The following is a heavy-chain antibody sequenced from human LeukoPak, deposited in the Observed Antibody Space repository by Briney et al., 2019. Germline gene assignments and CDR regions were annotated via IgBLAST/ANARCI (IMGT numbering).Heavy chain of an antibody. CDR3: ARSREQLVGWDLDP. J-gene: IGHJ2*01. Sequence: GASVKVSCKASGGTFSSYAISWVRQAPGQGLEWMGRIIPILGIANYAQKFQGRVTITADKSTSTAYMELSSLRSEDTAVYYCARSREQLVGWDLDPWGRGTLVT. CDR2: IIPILGIA. CDR1: GGTFSSYA. V-gene: IGHV1-69*04. D-gene: IGHD6-13*01.